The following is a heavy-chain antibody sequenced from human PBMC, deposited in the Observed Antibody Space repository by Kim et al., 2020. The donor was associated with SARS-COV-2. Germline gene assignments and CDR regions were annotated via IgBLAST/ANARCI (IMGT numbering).Heavy chain of an antibody. CDR1: GGSFSGYY. CDR2: INHSGST. V-gene: IGHV4-34*01. CDR3: ARGGPTYYYDSSGYLYAFDI. Sequence: SETLSLTCAVYGGSFSGYYWSWIRQPPGKGEWIGEINHSGSTNYNPSLKSRVTISVDTSKNQFSLKLSSVTAADTAVYYCARGGPTYYYDSSGYLYAFDIWGQGTMVTVSS. D-gene: IGHD3-22*01. J-gene: IGHJ3*02.